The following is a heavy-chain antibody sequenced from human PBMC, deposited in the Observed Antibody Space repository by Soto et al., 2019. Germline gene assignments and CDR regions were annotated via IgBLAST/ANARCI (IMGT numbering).Heavy chain of an antibody. CDR2: IRSKDYGGAT. Sequence: LRLSYTASGFIFGDYEMNWFSQAPGKGLEWVGFIRSKDYGGATHYAASVEGRFTISRNDSKSVAYLQMSSLKTEDTAVYYCARHSRVGESLPLNYYGLDVWGQGTAVTVSS. V-gene: IGHV3-49*03. J-gene: IGHJ6*02. CDR1: GFIFGDYE. D-gene: IGHD3-10*01. CDR3: ARHSRVGESLPLNYYGLDV.